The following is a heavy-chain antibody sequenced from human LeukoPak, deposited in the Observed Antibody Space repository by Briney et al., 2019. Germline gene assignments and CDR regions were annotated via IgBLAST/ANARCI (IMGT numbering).Heavy chain of an antibody. D-gene: IGHD2-21*01. CDR2: IKQDGSEK. V-gene: IGHV3-7*01. CDR1: GFTFSSYW. J-gene: IGHJ6*03. Sequence: PGGSLRLSCAASGFTFSSYWMSWVRQAPGKGLEWVANIKQDGSEKYYVDSVKGRFTISRDNAKNSLYLQVNSLRAEDTAVYYCARVPGDCGGDCYSYYYYYMDVWGKGTTVTVSS. CDR3: ARVPGDCGGDCYSYYYYYMDV.